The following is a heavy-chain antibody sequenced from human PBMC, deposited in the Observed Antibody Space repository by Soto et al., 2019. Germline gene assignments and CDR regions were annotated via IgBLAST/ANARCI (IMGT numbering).Heavy chain of an antibody. CDR2: ISWDGGST. J-gene: IGHJ6*02. Sequence: PGGSLRLSCAASGFTFGDYAMHWVRQAPGKGLGWVSLISWDGGSTYYADSVKGRFTISRDNSKNSLYLQMNSLRAEDTALYYCAKGHLPDRPIAYYYYGMDVWGQGTTVTVSS. CDR1: GFTFGDYA. CDR3: AKGHLPDRPIAYYYYGMDV. V-gene: IGHV3-43D*04. D-gene: IGHD3-22*01.